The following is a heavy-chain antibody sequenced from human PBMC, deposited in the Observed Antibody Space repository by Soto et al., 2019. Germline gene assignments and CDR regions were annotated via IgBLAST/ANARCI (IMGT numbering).Heavy chain of an antibody. CDR1: GYTFTSFA. CDR3: ARDGAVAGDSNFDY. CDR2: INAGNGNI. J-gene: IGHJ4*02. V-gene: IGHV1-3*01. Sequence: ASVKVSCKASGYTFTSFAIHWVRQAPGQGLEWMGWINAGNGNIKHSQKFQHRVTITRDTSASTAYMELSSLRFEDTAVYYCARDGAVAGDSNFDYWGQGTLVTVSS. D-gene: IGHD6-19*01.